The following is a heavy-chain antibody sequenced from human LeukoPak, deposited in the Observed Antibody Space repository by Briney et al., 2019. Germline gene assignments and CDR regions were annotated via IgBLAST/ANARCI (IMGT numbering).Heavy chain of an antibody. CDR2: INPNSGGT. V-gene: IGHV1-2*02. CDR3: ARDLLGEYQLPLSLCY. J-gene: IGHJ4*02. CDR1: GYTFTGYY. Sequence: ASVKVSCKASGYTFTGYYMHWVRQAPGQGLEWMGWINPNSGGTNYAQKFQGRVTMTRDTSISTAYMELSRLRSDDTAVYYCARDLLGEYQLPLSLCYWGQGTLVTVSS. D-gene: IGHD2-2*01.